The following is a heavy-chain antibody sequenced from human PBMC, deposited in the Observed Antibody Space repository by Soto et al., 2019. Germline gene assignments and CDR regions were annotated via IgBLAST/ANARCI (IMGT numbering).Heavy chain of an antibody. CDR3: AKLTAA. CDR2: ITSSGGGT. V-gene: IGHV3-23*01. J-gene: IGHJ4*02. D-gene: IGHD6-13*01. Sequence: EVEVLESGGGLVQPGGSLRHSCAASGFTFSAYVMSWVRQAPGKGLEWVSSITSSGGGTYYADSVKGRFTVSRDNSKNTVYLQMNSLRDEDTAVYYCAKLTAAWGQGILVTGSS. CDR1: GFTFSAYV.